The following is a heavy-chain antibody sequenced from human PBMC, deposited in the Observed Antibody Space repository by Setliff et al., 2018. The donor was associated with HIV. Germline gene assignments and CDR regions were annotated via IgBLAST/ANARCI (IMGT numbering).Heavy chain of an antibody. V-gene: IGHV4-34*01. J-gene: IGHJ5*02. Sequence: SETLSLTCAVYGGSFSGFYWTWIRQPPGKGLEWIGEIKHGGNANYNPSLKSRVTISVDGSTNQFSLKLGSVTAADAAVYYCARGAYCGGASCSLTRFDPWGQGTLVTVS. CDR3: ARGAYCGGASCSLTRFDP. CDR1: GGSFSGFY. CDR2: IKHGGNA. D-gene: IGHD2-15*01.